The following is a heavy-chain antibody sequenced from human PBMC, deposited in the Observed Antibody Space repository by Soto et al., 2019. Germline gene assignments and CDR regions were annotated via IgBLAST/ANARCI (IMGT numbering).Heavy chain of an antibody. D-gene: IGHD3-22*01. V-gene: IGHV3-23*01. J-gene: IGHJ4*02. CDR1: GFTFSSYA. Sequence: WGSLRLSCAASGFTFSSYAMICVGHSPVKGLEWVSAISGSGGSTYYADSVKGRFTISRDNSKNTLYLQMNSLRAEDTAVYYCAKDFLNSYYYDSSGYYNDYWGQGTLVTVSS. CDR2: ISGSGGST. CDR3: AKDFLNSYYYDSSGYYNDY.